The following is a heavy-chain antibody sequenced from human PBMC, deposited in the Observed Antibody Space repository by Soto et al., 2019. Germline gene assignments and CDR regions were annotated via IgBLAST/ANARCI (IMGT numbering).Heavy chain of an antibody. V-gene: IGHV3-30*18. CDR1: GFTLSNYG. CDR2: ISHDGRNE. Sequence: SGGSLRLSCVASGFTLSNYGMHWVRQAPGKGLEWVAAISHDGRNEYYADSVKGRFTITRDTSKNTLYLQMDGLRVEDTALYYCVKDVTGPAKWGQGTLVTVSS. J-gene: IGHJ4*02. D-gene: IGHD1-1*01. CDR3: VKDVTGPAK.